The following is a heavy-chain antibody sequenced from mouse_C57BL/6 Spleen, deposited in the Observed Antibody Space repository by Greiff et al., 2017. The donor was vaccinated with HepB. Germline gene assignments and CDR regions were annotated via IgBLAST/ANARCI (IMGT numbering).Heavy chain of an antibody. J-gene: IGHJ1*03. Sequence: QVQLKQSGAELVRPGTSVKVSCKASGYAFTNYLIEWVKQRPGQGLEWIGVINPGSGGTNYNEKFKGKATLTADKSSSTAYMQLSSLTSEDSAVYFCARGGDYYGSRSWYFDVWGTGTTVTVSS. V-gene: IGHV1-54*01. CDR1: GYAFTNYL. D-gene: IGHD1-1*01. CDR2: INPGSGGT. CDR3: ARGGDYYGSRSWYFDV.